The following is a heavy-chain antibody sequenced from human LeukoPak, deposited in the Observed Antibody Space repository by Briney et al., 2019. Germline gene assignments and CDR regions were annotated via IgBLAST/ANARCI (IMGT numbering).Heavy chain of an antibody. CDR2: IIPIFGIA. V-gene: IGHV1-69*10. J-gene: IGHJ4*02. CDR1: GGTFNSYA. D-gene: IGHD3-22*01. CDR3: ARRSDDYDSSAYYH. Sequence: SVKVSCKASGGTFNSYAITWVRQAPGQGLEWMGGIIPIFGIADYAQKFQARVTITADKSTSTAYMDLSSLRSEDTAVYYCARRSDDYDSSAYYHWGQGTLVTVSS.